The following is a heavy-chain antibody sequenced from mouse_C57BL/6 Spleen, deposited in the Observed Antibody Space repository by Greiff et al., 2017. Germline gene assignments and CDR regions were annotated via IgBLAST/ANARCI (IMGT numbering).Heavy chain of an antibody. J-gene: IGHJ3*01. Sequence: VKLMESGPGLVAPSQSLSITCTVSGFSLTSYAISWVRQPPGKGLEWLGVIWTGGGTNYNSALTSRLNISKDKSKSQVFLKMNSLQTDDTARYXCASLGKGAFAYWAPGTLVTVSA. CDR1: GFSLTSYA. CDR2: IWTGGGT. CDR3: ASLGKGAFAY. V-gene: IGHV2-9-1*01. D-gene: IGHD2-1*01.